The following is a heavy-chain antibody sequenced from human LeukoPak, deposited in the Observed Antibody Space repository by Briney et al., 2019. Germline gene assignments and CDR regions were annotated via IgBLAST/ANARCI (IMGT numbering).Heavy chain of an antibody. V-gene: IGHV4-30-4*01. D-gene: IGHD4-17*01. CDR1: GGSISSGDYY. Sequence: KTSETLSLTCTVSGGSISSGDYYWSWIRQPPGKGLEWIGYIYYSGSTYYNPSLKSRVTISVDTSKNQFSLKLSSVTAADTAVYYCARETMTTENADYWGQGTLVTVSS. CDR2: IYYSGST. CDR3: ARETMTTENADY. J-gene: IGHJ4*02.